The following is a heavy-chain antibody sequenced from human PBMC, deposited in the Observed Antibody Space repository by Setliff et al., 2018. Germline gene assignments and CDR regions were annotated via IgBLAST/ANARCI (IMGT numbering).Heavy chain of an antibody. D-gene: IGHD3-3*01. V-gene: IGHV4-61*09. CDR1: DDSISSRHYY. CDR3: ARMSGFQYMDV. J-gene: IGHJ6*03. Sequence: SETLSLTCTVSDDSISSRHYYWSWIRQPAGRGLEWLGQIYTSWSTNYNPALKGRATLSIDASKRQFSLKLTSVTAADTAVYYCARMSGFQYMDVWGKGTTVTVSS. CDR2: IYTSWST.